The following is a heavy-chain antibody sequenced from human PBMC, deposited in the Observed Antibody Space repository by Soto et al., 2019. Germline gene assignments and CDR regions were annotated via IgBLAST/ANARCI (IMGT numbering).Heavy chain of an antibody. CDR1: GYTFTSYY. Sequence: QVQLVQSGAEVKKPGASVKVSCKASGYTFTSYYMHWVRQAPGQGLEWMGIINPSGGSTSYAQKFQGRVTMTRETSTSTVYMELSSLRSEDTAVYYCARAYSGYDFAYYYYGMDVWGQGTTVTVSS. J-gene: IGHJ6*02. V-gene: IGHV1-46*01. CDR2: INPSGGST. D-gene: IGHD5-12*01. CDR3: ARAYSGYDFAYYYYGMDV.